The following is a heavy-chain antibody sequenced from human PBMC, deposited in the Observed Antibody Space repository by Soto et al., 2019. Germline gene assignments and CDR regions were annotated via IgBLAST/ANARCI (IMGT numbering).Heavy chain of an antibody. CDR3: ARQDIVVVPAATMREGYYYYGMDV. CDR1: GFTFSSYS. D-gene: IGHD2-2*01. Sequence: NPXGSLRLSCAASGFTFSSYSMNWVRQAPGKGLEWVSSISSSSSYIYYADSVKGRFTISRDNAKNSLYLQMNSLRAEDTAVYYCARQDIVVVPAATMREGYYYYGMDVWGQGTTVTVSS. V-gene: IGHV3-21*01. CDR2: ISSSSSYI. J-gene: IGHJ6*02.